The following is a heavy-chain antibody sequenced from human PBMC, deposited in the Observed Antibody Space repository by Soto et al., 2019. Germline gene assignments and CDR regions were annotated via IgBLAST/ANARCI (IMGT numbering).Heavy chain of an antibody. CDR3: ARWLGSPYWYFDL. D-gene: IGHD5-12*01. V-gene: IGHV3-33*01. Sequence: QVQLVESGGGVVQPGRSLRLSCAGSGFTFSGYGMHWVRQAPGKGLEWVAVIWYDGSNKYYVDSVKGRFTISRDNSKSTVDLQMNSLRAEDTALYYGARWLGSPYWYFDLWGRGTLVTVSS. J-gene: IGHJ2*01. CDR2: IWYDGSNK. CDR1: GFTFSGYG.